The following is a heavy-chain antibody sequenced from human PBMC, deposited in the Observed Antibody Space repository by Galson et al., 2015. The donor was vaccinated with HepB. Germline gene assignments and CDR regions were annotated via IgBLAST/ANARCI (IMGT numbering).Heavy chain of an antibody. J-gene: IGHJ4*02. Sequence: LRLSCAASGFTFNGYSMNWVRQAPGKGLEWLSYISSSSSTTICYADAVKGRFTISRDNAKSSLYLQMNSLRAEDTAVYYCARERGSIFSQLFYFDYWGQGALVTVSS. V-gene: IGHV3-48*04. CDR2: ISSSSSTTI. D-gene: IGHD3-9*01. CDR3: ARERGSIFSQLFYFDY. CDR1: GFTFNGYS.